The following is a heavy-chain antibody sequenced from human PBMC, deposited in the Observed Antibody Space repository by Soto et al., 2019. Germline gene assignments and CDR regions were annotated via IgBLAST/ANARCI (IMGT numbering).Heavy chain of an antibody. Sequence: SETLSLTCTVSGGSISSGDYYWSWIRQPPGKGLEWIGYIYYSGSTYYNPSLKSRVTISVDTSKNQFSLKLSSVTAADTAVYYCARVSMVRGVIMDYYYGMDVWGQGTTVTASS. D-gene: IGHD3-10*01. CDR1: GGSISSGDYY. V-gene: IGHV4-30-4*01. CDR3: ARVSMVRGVIMDYYYGMDV. J-gene: IGHJ6*02. CDR2: IYYSGST.